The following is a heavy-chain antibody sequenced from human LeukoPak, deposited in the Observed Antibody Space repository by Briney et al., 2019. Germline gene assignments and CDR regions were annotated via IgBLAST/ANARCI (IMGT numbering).Heavy chain of an antibody. D-gene: IGHD3-3*01. CDR1: GGSISSSSYY. CDR2: IYYSGST. V-gene: IGHV4-39*07. CDR3: AKKSITIFGVAISGWFDP. Sequence: PSETLSLTCTVSGGSISSSSYYWGWIRQPPGKGLEWIGSIYYSGSTYYNPSLKSRVTISVDTSKNQFSLKLSSVTAADTAVYYCAKKSITIFGVAISGWFDPWGQGTLVTVSS. J-gene: IGHJ5*02.